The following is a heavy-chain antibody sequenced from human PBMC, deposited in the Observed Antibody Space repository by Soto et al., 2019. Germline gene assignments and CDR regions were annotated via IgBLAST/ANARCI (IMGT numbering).Heavy chain of an antibody. J-gene: IGHJ5*02. V-gene: IGHV4-39*02. CDR3: ARLVVVAPVANA. D-gene: IGHD2-2*01. CDR2: IFYTGTT. CDR1: GGSINYNSYY. Sequence: SETLSLTCSVSGGSINYNSYYWGWIRQPPGKGLEWVGGIFYTGTTYYSPSPKDRVTISVDTSKNSFSLNLTSVTAADTAVYFCARLVVVAPVANAWGQGTLVTVSS.